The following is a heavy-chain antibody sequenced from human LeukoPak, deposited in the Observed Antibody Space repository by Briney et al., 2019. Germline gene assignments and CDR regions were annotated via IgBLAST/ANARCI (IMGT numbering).Heavy chain of an antibody. CDR1: GYTFTTYG. J-gene: IGHJ5*02. D-gene: IGHD6-13*01. V-gene: IGHV1-18*01. Sequence: ASVKVSCKASGYTFTTYGISWVRQAPGQGLEWMGWISAYNGNTNYAQKLQGRVTVTTDKSTSTAYMELRSLRSDDTAVYYCARVRRLGSSSGSPDPWGHRTLVTVSS. CDR3: ARVRRLGSSSGSPDP. CDR2: ISAYNGNT.